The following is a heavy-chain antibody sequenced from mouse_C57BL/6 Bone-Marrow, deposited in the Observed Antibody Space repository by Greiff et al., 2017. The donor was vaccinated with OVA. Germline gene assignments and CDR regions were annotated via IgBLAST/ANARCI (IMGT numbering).Heavy chain of an antibody. Sequence: VQLQQSGAELVRPGASVKLSCTASGFNIKDDYMHWVKQRPEQGLEWIGWIDPENGDTEYASKFRGKATITADKSSNTAYLQLSSLTSGDTAVYYCTSYGNFDYWGQGTTLTVSS. CDR2: IDPENGDT. CDR1: GFNIKDDY. V-gene: IGHV14-4*01. J-gene: IGHJ2*01. CDR3: TSYGNFDY. D-gene: IGHD2-1*01.